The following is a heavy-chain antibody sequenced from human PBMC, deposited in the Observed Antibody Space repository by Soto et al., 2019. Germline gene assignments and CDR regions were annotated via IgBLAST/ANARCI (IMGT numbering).Heavy chain of an antibody. Sequence: SETLSLTCTVSGGSISSYYWSWIRQPPGKGLEWIGYIYYSGSTNYNPSLKSRVTISVDTSKNQFSLKLSSVTAADTAVYYCARQAGSSQPRFFVGYYYYYMDVWGKGTTVTVSS. CDR3: ARQAGSSQPRFFVGYYYYYMDV. D-gene: IGHD2-2*01. CDR1: GGSISSYY. J-gene: IGHJ6*03. CDR2: IYYSGST. V-gene: IGHV4-59*08.